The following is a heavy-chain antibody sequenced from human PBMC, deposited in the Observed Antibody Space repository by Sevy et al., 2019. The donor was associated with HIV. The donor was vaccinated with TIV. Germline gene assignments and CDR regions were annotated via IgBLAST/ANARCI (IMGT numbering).Heavy chain of an antibody. V-gene: IGHV3-33*08. CDR2: IWHDGNSE. D-gene: IGHD2-15*01. CDR3: ESYAGDGSVSTPFDY. Sequence: GGSLRLSCVASDFSFSSNVMHWVRQAPGKGLEWVAVIWHDGNSEYYADSVKGRFTISRDNSKNTLYLQMNSLRGEDTAVYYCESYAGDGSVSTPFDYWGQGTLVTVSS. CDR1: DFSFSSNV. J-gene: IGHJ4*02.